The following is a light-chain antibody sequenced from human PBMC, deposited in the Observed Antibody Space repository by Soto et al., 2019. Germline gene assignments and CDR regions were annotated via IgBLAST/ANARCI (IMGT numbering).Light chain of an antibody. CDR1: QSVGNY. V-gene: IGKV3-11*01. CDR2: DAS. CDR3: QQRNNWA. J-gene: IGKJ1*01. Sequence: TVLAQSPATLSLSPGERATLSCRASQSVGNYLAWYQQKPGQAPRLLIYDASNRATGIPARFSGSGSGTDFTLTISSLEPEDFAVYYCQQRNNWAFGQGTKVDIK.